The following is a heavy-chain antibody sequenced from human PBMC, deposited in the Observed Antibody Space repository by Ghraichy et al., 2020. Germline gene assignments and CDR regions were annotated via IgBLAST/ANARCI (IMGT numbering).Heavy chain of an antibody. J-gene: IGHJ4*02. Sequence: GESLNISCKASGYTFTSYCIGWVRQMPGKGLEWIGIIYPGDSDTRYSPSFQGQVTISADKSISTAYLQWSSLKASDTAMYYCAREDSILCPPRYWGQGTLVSVSS. V-gene: IGHV5-51*01. D-gene: IGHD2-21*01. CDR1: GYTFTSYC. CDR3: AREDSILCPPRY. CDR2: IYPGDSDT.